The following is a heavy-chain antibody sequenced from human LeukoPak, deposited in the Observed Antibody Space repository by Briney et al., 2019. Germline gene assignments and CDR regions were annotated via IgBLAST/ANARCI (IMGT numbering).Heavy chain of an antibody. J-gene: IGHJ4*02. Sequence: ASVKVSCKASGYTFTDYHIHWVRQAPGQGLEWMGWISPHTRDTNYAQKFQGRVTITRNTSISTAYMELSGLRSEDTAVYYCARGPRYSSGWRFDYWGQGTLVTVSS. V-gene: IGHV1-8*03. CDR2: ISPHTRDT. D-gene: IGHD6-19*01. CDR1: GYTFTDYH. CDR3: ARGPRYSSGWRFDY.